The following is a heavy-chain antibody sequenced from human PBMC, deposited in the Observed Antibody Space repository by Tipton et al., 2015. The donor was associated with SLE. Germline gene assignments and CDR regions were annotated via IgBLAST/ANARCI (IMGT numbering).Heavy chain of an antibody. V-gene: IGHV4-61*01. CDR3: ARDWGPGYFDL. Sequence: TLSLTCTVSGGSISSSSHYWSWIRQPPGKGLEWIGYIYYSGSTNYNPSLKSRVTISVDTSKKQLSLNLTSVSAADTAVYYCARDWGPGYFDLWGRGTLVTVSS. CDR1: GGSISSSSHY. CDR2: IYYSGST. J-gene: IGHJ2*01. D-gene: IGHD3-16*01.